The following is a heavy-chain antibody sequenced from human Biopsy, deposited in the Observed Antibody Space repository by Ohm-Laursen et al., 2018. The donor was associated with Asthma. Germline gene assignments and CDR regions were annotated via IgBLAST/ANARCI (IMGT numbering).Heavy chain of an antibody. CDR3: ASDFPKDYVRYNFQF. Sequence: ASVKVSCKPSGYSLSDLSMHWVRQAPGQGLEWMGGHDPEEGGTVNARRFQGRVTMTEDTSTDTAYMELSSLSSDDTAVYYCASDFPKDYVRYNFQFWGQGTLVTVSS. J-gene: IGHJ4*02. CDR1: GYSLSDLS. D-gene: IGHD4-17*01. V-gene: IGHV1-24*01. CDR2: HDPEEGGT.